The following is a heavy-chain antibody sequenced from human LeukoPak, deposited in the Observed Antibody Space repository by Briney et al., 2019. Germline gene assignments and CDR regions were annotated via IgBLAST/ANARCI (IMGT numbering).Heavy chain of an antibody. J-gene: IGHJ3*02. V-gene: IGHV1-2*02. Sequence: GSSVKVSCKASGYTFTGYYMHWVRQAPGQGLEWMGWINPNSGGTNYAQKFQGRVTMTRDTSITTAHMELSRLRSDDTAVYYCAASQSYCGGDCYSGDAFDIWGQGTMVTVSS. CDR1: GYTFTGYY. CDR3: AASQSYCGGDCYSGDAFDI. CDR2: INPNSGGT. D-gene: IGHD2-21*01.